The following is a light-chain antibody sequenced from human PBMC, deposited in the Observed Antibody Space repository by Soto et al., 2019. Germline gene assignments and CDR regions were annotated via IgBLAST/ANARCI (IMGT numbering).Light chain of an antibody. CDR3: QQYGSSPLT. CDR2: GAS. CDR1: QSVSSTY. V-gene: IGKV3-20*01. Sequence: EIVLTQSPGTLSLSPGERATLSCRASQSVSSTYLGWYQQKPGQAPRLLIYGASSRATGIPDRFSGSGSGTDFTLTISRLEPEDFAVYYCQQYGSSPLTFGGGTKVDNK. J-gene: IGKJ4*01.